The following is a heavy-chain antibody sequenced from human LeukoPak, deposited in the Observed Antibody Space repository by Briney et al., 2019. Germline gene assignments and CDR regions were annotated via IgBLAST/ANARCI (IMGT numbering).Heavy chain of an antibody. Sequence: SETLSLTCAVYAGFFSGYYWSWIRQPPGKGLEWIGESDHSGSTNYNPSLKSRVTISVDTSKNQFSLKLSSVTAADTAVYYCARGLFHDSSGYYYSPFDYWGQGTLVTVSS. CDR3: ARGLFHDSSGYYYSPFDY. CDR2: SDHSGST. V-gene: IGHV4-34*01. CDR1: AGFFSGYY. D-gene: IGHD3-22*01. J-gene: IGHJ4*02.